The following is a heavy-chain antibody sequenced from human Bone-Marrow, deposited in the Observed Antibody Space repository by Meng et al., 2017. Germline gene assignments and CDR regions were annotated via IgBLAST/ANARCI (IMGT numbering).Heavy chain of an antibody. CDR1: GYTFTSYG. D-gene: IGHD6-19*01. Sequence: SVKVSCKASGYTFTSYGISWVRQAPGQGLEWMGGIIPIFGTANYAQKFQGRVTITADKSTSTAYMELSSLRSEDTAVYYCARTGYSSGWYGTPLDYWGQGTLVTVSS. CDR3: ARTGYSSGWYGTPLDY. J-gene: IGHJ4*02. V-gene: IGHV1-69*06. CDR2: IIPIFGTA.